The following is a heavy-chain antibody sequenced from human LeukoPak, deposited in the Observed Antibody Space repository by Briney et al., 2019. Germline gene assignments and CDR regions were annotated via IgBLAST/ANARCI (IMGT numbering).Heavy chain of an antibody. CDR1: GFTFSSYA. CDR2: ISGSGGST. V-gene: IGHV3-23*01. CDR3: AKYYDSSGYYYGYYYGMDV. J-gene: IGHJ6*02. Sequence: GGSLRLSCAASGFTFSSYAMSWVRQAPGKGLEWVSAISGSGGSTYYADSVKGRFTISRDNSKNTLYLQMNSLRAEDTAVYYCAKYYDSSGYYYGYYYGMDVWGQGATVTVSS. D-gene: IGHD3-22*01.